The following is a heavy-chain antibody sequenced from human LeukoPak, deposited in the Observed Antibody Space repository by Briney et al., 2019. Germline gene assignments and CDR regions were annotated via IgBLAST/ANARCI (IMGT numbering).Heavy chain of an antibody. J-gene: IGHJ4*02. CDR2: IWYDGSNK. CDR1: GFTFSSYG. V-gene: IGHV3-33*01. CDR3: ARDHGYCSSTSCYQDY. D-gene: IGHD2-2*01. Sequence: GRSLRLSCAASGFTFSSYGMHWVRQAPGKGLEWVAVIWYDGSNKYYADPVKGRFTISRDNSKNTLYLQMNSPRVEDTAVYYCARDHGYCSSTSCYQDYWGQGTLVTVSS.